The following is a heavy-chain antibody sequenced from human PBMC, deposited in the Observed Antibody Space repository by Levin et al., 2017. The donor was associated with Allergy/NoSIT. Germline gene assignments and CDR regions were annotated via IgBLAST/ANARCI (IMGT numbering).Heavy chain of an antibody. CDR1: GGSISSSSYY. D-gene: IGHD6-6*01. CDR2: IYYSGST. Sequence: SETLSLTCTVSGGSISSSSYYWGWIRQPPGKGLEWIGTIYYSGSTYYNPSLKSRVTISVDTSKNQFSLKLSSVTAADTAVYYCARRSCCSSSDFDYWGQGTLVTVSS. V-gene: IGHV4-39*01. J-gene: IGHJ4*02. CDR3: ARRSCCSSSDFDY.